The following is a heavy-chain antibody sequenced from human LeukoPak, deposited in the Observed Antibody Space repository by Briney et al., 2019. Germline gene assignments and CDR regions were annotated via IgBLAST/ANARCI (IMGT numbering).Heavy chain of an antibody. D-gene: IGHD3-10*01. Sequence: SETLSLTCTVYAGSISSYYWSWIRQPPGKGLEWIGYIYYSGSTNYNPSLKSRVTISVDTSKNQFSLKLSSVTAADTAVYYCARADVGYYRVRGVTPLGFDPWGQGTLVTVSS. CDR1: AGSISSYY. CDR3: ARADVGYYRVRGVTPLGFDP. J-gene: IGHJ5*02. V-gene: IGHV4-59*01. CDR2: IYYSGST.